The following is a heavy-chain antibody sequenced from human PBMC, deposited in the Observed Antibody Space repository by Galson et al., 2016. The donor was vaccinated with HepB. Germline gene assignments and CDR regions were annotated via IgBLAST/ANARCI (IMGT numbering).Heavy chain of an antibody. CDR1: GGSLNGYY. J-gene: IGHJ6*03. Sequence: SETLSLTCAVYGGSLNGYYWSWIRQPPGKGLEWIGKVAHRGGTTYNPSLTSRVTISIDTSKNQFSLKVRSVTAADTAIYYCTRGQGYSSGWGFFYSYMDVWDKGITVTVAS. CDR3: TRGQGYSSGWGFFYSYMDV. CDR2: VAHRGGT. D-gene: IGHD6-19*01. V-gene: IGHV4-34*01.